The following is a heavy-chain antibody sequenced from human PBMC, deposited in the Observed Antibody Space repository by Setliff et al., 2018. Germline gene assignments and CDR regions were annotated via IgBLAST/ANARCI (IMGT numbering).Heavy chain of an antibody. CDR2: IHHSGST. CDR3: ARDLSGPTSTLFDY. CDR1: GGSISSGYY. Sequence: PSETLSLTCTVSGGSISSGYYWGWIRQPPGKGLEWIGSIHHSGSTYYNPSLKSRVTISVDTSKNQFSLKLSSVTAADTAVYYCARDLSGPTSTLFDYWGQGTLVTVSS. D-gene: IGHD6-25*01. J-gene: IGHJ4*02. V-gene: IGHV4-38-2*02.